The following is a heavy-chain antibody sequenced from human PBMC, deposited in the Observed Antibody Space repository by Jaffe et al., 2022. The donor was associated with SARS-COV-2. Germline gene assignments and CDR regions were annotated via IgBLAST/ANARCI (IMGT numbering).Heavy chain of an antibody. CDR2: IYTSGST. CDR3: AREGDSGYVYYFDY. D-gene: IGHD5-12*01. J-gene: IGHJ4*02. Sequence: QVQLQESGPGLVKPSQTLSLTCTVSGGSISSGSYYWSWIRQPAGKGLEWIGRIYTSGSTNYNPSLKSRVTISVDTSKNQFSLKLSSVTAADTAVYYCAREGDSGYVYYFDYWGQGTLVTVSS. CDR1: GGSISSGSYY. V-gene: IGHV4-61*02.